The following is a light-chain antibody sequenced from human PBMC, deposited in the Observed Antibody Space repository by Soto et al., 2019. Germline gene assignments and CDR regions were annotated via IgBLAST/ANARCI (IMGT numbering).Light chain of an antibody. CDR2: KAS. J-gene: IGKJ1*01. Sequence: DIQMTQSPSTLSASVGDRVTITCRASQSISSWLAWYQQKPGKAPKLLIYKASSLESGVPSRFSGSGSGTEFTLTTSSLQPDDFATYCRQQYNSYSGTSGQGTKVDIK. CDR1: QSISSW. CDR3: QQYNSYSGT. V-gene: IGKV1-5*03.